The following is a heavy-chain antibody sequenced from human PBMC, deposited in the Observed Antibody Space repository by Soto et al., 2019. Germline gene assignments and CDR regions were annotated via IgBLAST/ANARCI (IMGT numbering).Heavy chain of an antibody. CDR3: VRASRSLFAS. CDR2: IWYDGSNK. D-gene: IGHD3-3*01. V-gene: IGHV3-33*01. Sequence: QVQLVESGGGVVQPGRSLRLSCAASGFTFSSYGMHWVRQAPGKGLEWVAGIWYDGSNKYYADSVKGRFTIARADSNKTVYLHMNSLRAEDTAVYFCVRASRSLFASWGQGTLVTVSS. CDR1: GFTFSSYG. J-gene: IGHJ4*02.